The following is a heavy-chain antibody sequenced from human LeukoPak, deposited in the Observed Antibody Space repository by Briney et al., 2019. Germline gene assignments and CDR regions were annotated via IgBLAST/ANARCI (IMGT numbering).Heavy chain of an antibody. J-gene: IGHJ4*02. CDR1: GFTFSDYY. D-gene: IGHD3-22*01. CDR2: ISSSGSTI. V-gene: IGHV3-11*01. CDR3: ASPNYYDQQPLDY. Sequence: GGSLRLSCAASGFTFSDYYMSWIRQAPGKGLEWASYISSSGSTIYYADSVKGRFTISRDNAKNSLYLQMNSLRAEDTAVYYCASPNYYDQQPLDYWGQGTLVTVSS.